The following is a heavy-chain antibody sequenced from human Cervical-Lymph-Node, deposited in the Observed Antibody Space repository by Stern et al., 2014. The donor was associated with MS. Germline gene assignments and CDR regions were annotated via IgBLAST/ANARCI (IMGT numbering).Heavy chain of an antibody. Sequence: QMQLVQSGAEIRKPGASVKISCEASGYTFTTYYIHWVRKPPGQGLEWVALFNPSGGKSTYAQRFQGRVTVTGDTSTSTVSLELTGLTSEDTAVYYCARVLSLATSDSWGQGTLVIVSS. V-gene: IGHV1-46*01. CDR1: GYTFTTYY. CDR3: ARVLSLATSDS. J-gene: IGHJ4*02. D-gene: IGHD1-1*01. CDR2: FNPSGGKS.